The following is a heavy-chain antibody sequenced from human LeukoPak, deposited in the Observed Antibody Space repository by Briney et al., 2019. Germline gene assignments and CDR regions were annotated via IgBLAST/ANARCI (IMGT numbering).Heavy chain of an antibody. CDR1: GYTFTSYT. V-gene: IGHV1-3*01. CDR2: INAGNGNT. CDR3: ATGIIVADNFDY. Sequence: ASVKVPCKASGYTFTSYTMHWVRQAPGQRLEWMGWINAGNGNTKYSQKFQGRLTITRDTSASTAYMELSGLISEDSAVYYCATGIIVADNFDYWGQGTLVTVSS. J-gene: IGHJ4*02. D-gene: IGHD6-19*01.